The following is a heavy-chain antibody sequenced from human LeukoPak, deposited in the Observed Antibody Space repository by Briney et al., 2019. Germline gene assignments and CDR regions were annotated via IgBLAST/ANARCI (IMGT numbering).Heavy chain of an antibody. CDR2: VSYDGSNK. J-gene: IGHJ3*02. V-gene: IGHV3-30*18. CDR1: GFTFRTYG. D-gene: IGHD3-22*01. Sequence: GGSLRLSCAASGFTFRTYGMHWVRRAPGKGLEWVAVVSYDGSNKYYVDSVKGRFTISRDNPKNTLYLQMNSLRVEDTAVYYCAKSTPYYYDSSASLAAFDIWGQGTMVTVSS. CDR3: AKSTPYYYDSSASLAAFDI.